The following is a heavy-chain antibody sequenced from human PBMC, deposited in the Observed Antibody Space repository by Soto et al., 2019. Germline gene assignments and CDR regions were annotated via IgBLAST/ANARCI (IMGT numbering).Heavy chain of an antibody. CDR3: AASIAAGGGG. J-gene: IGHJ4*02. CDR2: INSAGSRT. D-gene: IGHD6-13*01. V-gene: IGHV3-74*01. CDR1: GFTFSSYY. Sequence: EVHLVESGGGLVQPGGSLRLSCAASGFTFSSYYMHWVRQAPGKGLVWVSRINSAGSRTAYADSVKGRFIISRDNAKNTLYLQMNNLRAEDTAVYYCAASIAAGGGGWGQGTLVTVSS.